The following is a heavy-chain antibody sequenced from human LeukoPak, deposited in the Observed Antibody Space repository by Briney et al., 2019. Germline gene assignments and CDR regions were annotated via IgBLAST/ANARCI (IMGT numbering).Heavy chain of an antibody. Sequence: SVKVSCKASGGTFSSYAISWVRQAPGQGLEWMGGIIPIFGTANYAQKFQGRVSITTDESTSTAYMELSSLRYEDTAVYYCARSPYDSSGYYGFRRGWGQGTLVTVSS. D-gene: IGHD3-22*01. J-gene: IGHJ4*02. CDR1: GGTFSSYA. V-gene: IGHV1-69*05. CDR3: ARSPYDSSGYYGFRRG. CDR2: IIPIFGTA.